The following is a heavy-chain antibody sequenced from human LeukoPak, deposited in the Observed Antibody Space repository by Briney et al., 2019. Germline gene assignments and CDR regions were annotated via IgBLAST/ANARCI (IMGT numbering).Heavy chain of an antibody. CDR1: GYTFISFG. CDR3: VRDLNSAARSFFDY. V-gene: IGHV1-18*01. CDR2: ISGYTGNT. Sequence: GASVKVSCKASGYTFISFGFSWVRQAPGQGPEWMGWISGYTGNTNYAQRVQGRVHMTTDTSTSTAYMELRTLRSDDTAVYYCVRDLNSAARSFFDYWGPGTLVTVSS. J-gene: IGHJ4*02. D-gene: IGHD6-6*01.